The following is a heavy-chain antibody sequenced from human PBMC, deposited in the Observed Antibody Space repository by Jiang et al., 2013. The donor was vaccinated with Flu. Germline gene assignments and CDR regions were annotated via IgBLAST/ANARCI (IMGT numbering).Heavy chain of an antibody. CDR2: IIPIFGTA. CDR3: ARSTGIAVAGTPSYYFDY. J-gene: IGHJ4*02. V-gene: IGHV1-69*01. D-gene: IGHD6-19*01. Sequence: GAEVKKPGSSVKVSCKASGGTFSSYAISWVRQAPGQGLEWMGGIIPIFGTANYAQKFQGRVTITADESTSTAYMELSSLRSEDTAVYYCARSTGIAVAGTPSYYFDYWGQGTLVTVSS. CDR1: GGTFSSYA.